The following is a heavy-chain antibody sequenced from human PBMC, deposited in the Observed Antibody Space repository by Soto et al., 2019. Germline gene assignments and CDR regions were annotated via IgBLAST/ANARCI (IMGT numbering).Heavy chain of an antibody. CDR2: IYYSGST. V-gene: IGHV4-59*01. Sequence: SETLSLTCTVSGGSISSYYWSWIRQPPGKGLEWIGYIYYSGSTNYNPSLKSRVTISVDTSKNQFSLKLSSVTAADTAVYYCARAHDSSGYYLASFDYWGQGTLVTVSS. J-gene: IGHJ4*02. CDR1: GGSISSYY. CDR3: ARAHDSSGYYLASFDY. D-gene: IGHD3-22*01.